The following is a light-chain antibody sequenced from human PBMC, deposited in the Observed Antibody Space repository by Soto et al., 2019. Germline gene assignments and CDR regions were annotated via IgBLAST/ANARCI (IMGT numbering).Light chain of an antibody. Sequence: QSALTQPPSASGSPGQSVTISCTGTSTDVGAYNYVSWYQQHPGKAPNLMNYEVTTRPSGVPDRFSGSKSGNTASLTVSGLQTEDEADYYCGSHAGNSNVVFGGGTKLTVL. J-gene: IGLJ3*02. CDR3: GSHAGNSNVV. V-gene: IGLV2-8*01. CDR2: EVT. CDR1: STDVGAYNY.